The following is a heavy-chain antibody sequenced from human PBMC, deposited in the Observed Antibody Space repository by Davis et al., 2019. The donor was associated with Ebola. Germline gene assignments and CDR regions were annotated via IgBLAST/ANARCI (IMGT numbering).Heavy chain of an antibody. J-gene: IGHJ6*02. Sequence: HTGGSLRLSCAASGFTFSSYWMHWVRQAPGKGLVWVSRINSDGSSTSYADSVKGRFTISSDNAKNSLYLQMNSLRAEDTAVYYCARGGSGWTYYYYGMDVWGQGTTVTVSS. CDR3: ARGGSGWTYYYYGMDV. CDR1: GFTFSSYW. CDR2: INSDGSST. V-gene: IGHV3-74*01. D-gene: IGHD6-19*01.